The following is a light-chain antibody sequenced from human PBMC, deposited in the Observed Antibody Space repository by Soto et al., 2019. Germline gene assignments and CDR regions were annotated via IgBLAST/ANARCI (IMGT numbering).Light chain of an antibody. CDR3: QVWDSSSDHVV. J-gene: IGLJ2*01. CDR1: NIGSKS. V-gene: IGLV3-21*02. CDR2: DDS. Sequence: SYELTQPPSVSVAPGQTARITRGGNNIGSKSVPWDQQKPGQSPVLVVYDDSDRPSGIPERFPGSNSGNTATLTISRVEAGDEDDYYCQVWDSSSDHVVFGGGTKLTVL.